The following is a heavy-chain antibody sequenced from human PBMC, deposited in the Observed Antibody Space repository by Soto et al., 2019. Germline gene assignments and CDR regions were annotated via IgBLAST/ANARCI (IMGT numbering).Heavy chain of an antibody. CDR1: GGSFGGYY. CDR3: AREPYSSSSPFDY. J-gene: IGHJ4*02. D-gene: IGHD6-6*01. Sequence: PSETLSLTCAVYGGSFGGYYWSWIRQPPGKGLEWIGEINHSGSTNYNPSLKSRVTISVDTSKNQFSLKLSSVTAADTAVYYCAREPYSSSSPFDYWGQGTLVTVSS. CDR2: INHSGST. V-gene: IGHV4-34*01.